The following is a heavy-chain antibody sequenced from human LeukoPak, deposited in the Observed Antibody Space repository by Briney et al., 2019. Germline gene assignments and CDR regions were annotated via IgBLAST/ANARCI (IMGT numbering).Heavy chain of an antibody. CDR2: ISGSGGST. CDR3: AKADYSGSYYSPITDC. Sequence: GGSLRLSCAASGFTFSSYAMSWVRQAPGKGLEWVSAISGSGGSTYYADSVKGRFTISRDNSKNTLYLQMNSLRAEDTAVYYCAKADYSGSYYSPITDCWGQGTLVTVSS. CDR1: GFTFSSYA. J-gene: IGHJ4*02. D-gene: IGHD1-26*01. V-gene: IGHV3-23*01.